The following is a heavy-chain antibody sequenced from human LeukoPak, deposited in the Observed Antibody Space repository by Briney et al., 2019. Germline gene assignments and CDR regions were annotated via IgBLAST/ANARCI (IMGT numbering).Heavy chain of an antibody. V-gene: IGHV4-59*07. CDR1: GGSTSCYY. J-gene: IGHJ6*03. D-gene: IGHD4-11*01. CDR3: ARCVTTDYYYYMDV. Sequence: LSDTLSLTCTVSGGSTSCYYWSWLRQPPGKPLGGMGYIYYSGSTNYNPSLKSRVTISVDTSKNQFSLKLSSVTAADTAVYYCARCVTTDYYYYMDVWGKGTTVTVSS. CDR2: IYYSGST.